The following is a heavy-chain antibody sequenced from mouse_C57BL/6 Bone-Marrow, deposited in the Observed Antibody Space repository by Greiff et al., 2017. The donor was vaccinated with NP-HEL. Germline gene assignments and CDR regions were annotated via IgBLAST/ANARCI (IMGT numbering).Heavy chain of an antibody. CDR2: IDPENGDT. J-gene: IGHJ2*01. CDR1: GFNIKDDY. Sequence: EVQLQQSGAELVRPGASVKLSCTASGFNIKDDYMHWVKQRPEHGLEWIGWIDPENGDTEYASKFQGKATITADTSSNTAYLQLSSLTSEDTAVYYCTTAQAGDYFDYWGQGTTLTVSS. D-gene: IGHD3-2*02. V-gene: IGHV14-4*01. CDR3: TTAQAGDYFDY.